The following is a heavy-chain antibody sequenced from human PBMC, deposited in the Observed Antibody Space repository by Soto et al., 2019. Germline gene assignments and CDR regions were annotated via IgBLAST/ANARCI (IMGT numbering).Heavy chain of an antibody. CDR2: IKQAGSEK. CDR1: GFTFSSYW. Sequence: EVQLVESGGGLVQPGGSLRLSCAASGFTFSSYWMSWVRQAPGKGLEWVANIKQAGSEKYYVDSVKGRFTISRDNAKNSLYLQMNSLRAEDTAVYYCARASGYYYDSSGYYGRNDAFDIWGQGTMVTVSS. J-gene: IGHJ3*02. V-gene: IGHV3-7*05. D-gene: IGHD3-22*01. CDR3: ARASGYYYDSSGYYGRNDAFDI.